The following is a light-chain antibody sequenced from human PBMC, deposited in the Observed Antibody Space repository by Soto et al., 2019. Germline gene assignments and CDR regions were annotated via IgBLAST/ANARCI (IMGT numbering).Light chain of an antibody. V-gene: IGLV8-61*01. CDR2: STN. Sequence: QTVVSQDPSFSVSPGETVTLTCGLTSASVLTSYYPSWYQQTPGQAPRTLIYSTNIRSSGVPDRFSGSILGNKAALTITGAQADDESDYYCALYVGSGTVVFGGGTKVTVL. CDR1: SASVLTSYY. CDR3: ALYVGSGTVV. J-gene: IGLJ2*01.